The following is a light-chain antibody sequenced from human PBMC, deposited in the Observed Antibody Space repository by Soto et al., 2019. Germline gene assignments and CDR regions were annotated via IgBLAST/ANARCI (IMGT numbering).Light chain of an antibody. CDR3: ATWDTNLSAGGV. CDR2: ENN. V-gene: IGLV1-51*02. J-gene: IGLJ1*01. Sequence: QSVLTQPPSVSAAPGQKVTISCSGSSSNIGNNYVSWYQQLPGTAPKLLIYENNKRPSGIPDRFSGSKSGTSATLGITGLQTGDEADYYCATWDTNLSAGGVFGTGTKVTVL. CDR1: SSNIGNNY.